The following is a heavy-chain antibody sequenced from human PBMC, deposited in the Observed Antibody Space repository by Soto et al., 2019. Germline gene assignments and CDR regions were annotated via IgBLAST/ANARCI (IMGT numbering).Heavy chain of an antibody. CDR1: GFPFSTYY. CDR2: ISGSSTYI. CDR3: TRHVYTTMPGGRFDP. Sequence: EVQLVESGGGLVKPGGSLRLSCAASGFPFSTYYMNWVRQAPGKGLEWVSTISGSSTYIYYADSIKGRFTVSRDNAKNSLYLQMKSRRAEDAAVYYDTRHVYTTMPGGRFDPWGHPTGVTVSS. D-gene: IGHD2-8*02. V-gene: IGHV3-21*01. J-gene: IGHJ5*02.